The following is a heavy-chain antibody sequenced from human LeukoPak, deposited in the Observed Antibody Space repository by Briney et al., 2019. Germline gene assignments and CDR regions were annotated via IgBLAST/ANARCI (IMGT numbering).Heavy chain of an antibody. J-gene: IGHJ6*02. CDR1: GYTFTSYG. D-gene: IGHD3-3*01. CDR2: ISAYNGNT. Sequence: ASVKVSYKASGYTFTSYGISWVRQAPGQGLEWMGWISAYNGNTNYAQKLQGRVTMTTDTSTSTAYMELRSLRSDDTAVYYCARDPKYYDFWSGYYGGVDYYYYGMDVWGQGTTVTVSS. V-gene: IGHV1-18*01. CDR3: ARDPKYYDFWSGYYGGVDYYYYGMDV.